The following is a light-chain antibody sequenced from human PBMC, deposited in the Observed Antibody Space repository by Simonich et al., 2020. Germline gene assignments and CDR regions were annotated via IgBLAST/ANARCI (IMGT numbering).Light chain of an antibody. V-gene: IGKV4-1*01. Sequence: DIVMTQSPDSLAVSLGERATINCKSSQSVLYSSNNKNYLAWYQQKPGQPPKLLIYCASTRDSGVPDRFSGSGSGTDFTLTISSLQAEDVAVYYCQQYYSTPWTFGQGTKVEIK. CDR3: QQYYSTPWT. CDR1: QSVLYSSNNKNY. CDR2: CAS. J-gene: IGKJ1*01.